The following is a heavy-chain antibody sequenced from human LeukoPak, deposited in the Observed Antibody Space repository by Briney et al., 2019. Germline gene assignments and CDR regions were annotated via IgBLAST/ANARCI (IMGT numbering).Heavy chain of an antibody. CDR1: GGSISSSSYY. CDR2: IYYSGDT. J-gene: IGHJ6*03. Sequence: PSETLSLTCTVSGGSISSSSYYWGWIRQPPGKGLEWIGSIYYSGDTYYNPSLKSRRVTISVDTSKNQISLRLSSVTAADTAVYYCARHQWHYYYYMGVWGKGSTVTVSS. V-gene: IGHV4-39*01. CDR3: ARHQWHYYYYMGV. D-gene: IGHD6-19*01.